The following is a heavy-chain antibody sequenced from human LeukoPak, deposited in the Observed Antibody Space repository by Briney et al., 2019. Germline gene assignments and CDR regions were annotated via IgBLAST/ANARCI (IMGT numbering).Heavy chain of an antibody. Sequence: PSETLSLTCTVSGGSISSRIYSWVWISQPPGKGMKWLGRIDYSGATYYNPSLESRVTMSVDTSKNQFSLKLSSVTAADTAVYHCARLLPGSSRYFFDYWGQGTLVTVSS. D-gene: IGHD6-13*01. V-gene: IGHV4-39*01. J-gene: IGHJ4*02. CDR1: GGSISSRIYS. CDR3: ARLLPGSSRYFFDY. CDR2: IDYSGAT.